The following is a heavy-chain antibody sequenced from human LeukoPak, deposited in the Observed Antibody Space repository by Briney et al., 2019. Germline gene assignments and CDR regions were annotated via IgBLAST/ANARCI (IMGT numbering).Heavy chain of an antibody. CDR3: ARGSWGMTTVVMVTYYYYGMDV. J-gene: IGHJ6*02. V-gene: IGHV3-21*01. Sequence: GGSLRLSCAASGFTFSSYSMKWVRQAPGKGLEWVSSINRSSSYIYYADSVKGRFTISRDNAKNSLYLQMNSLRAEDTAVYYCARGSWGMTTVVMVTYYYYGMDVWGQGTTVTVSS. CDR1: GFTFSSYS. D-gene: IGHD4-23*01. CDR2: INRSSSYI.